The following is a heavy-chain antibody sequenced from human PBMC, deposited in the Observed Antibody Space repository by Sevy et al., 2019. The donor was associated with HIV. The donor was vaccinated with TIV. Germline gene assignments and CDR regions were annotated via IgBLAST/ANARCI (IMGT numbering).Heavy chain of an antibody. D-gene: IGHD2-15*01. V-gene: IGHV1-24*01. CDR1: GYTLIEFS. J-gene: IGHJ4*02. Sequence: ASVKVSCKVSGYTLIEFSMHWVRQAPGKGLEWMGGFDPEDGETIYAQRFQGRVTMTEYTSTDTAYMEPSSLRSEDTAVYYCATGLPGEYVDCSSCYSDYFAYWGQGTLVTVSS. CDR3: ATGLPGEYVDCSSCYSDYFAY. CDR2: FDPEDGET.